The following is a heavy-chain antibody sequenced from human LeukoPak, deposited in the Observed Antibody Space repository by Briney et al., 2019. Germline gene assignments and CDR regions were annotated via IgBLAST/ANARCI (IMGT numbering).Heavy chain of an antibody. J-gene: IGHJ4*02. CDR3: ARDQGYSYGERLYYFDY. V-gene: IGHV3-21*01. CDR2: ISSSSSYI. Sequence: GGSLRLSCAASGFTFSSYSMNWVRQAPGKGLEWVSSISSSSSYIYYADSVKGRFTISRDNAENSLYLQMNSLRAEDTAVYYCARDQGYSYGERLYYFDYWGQGTLVTVSS. D-gene: IGHD5-18*01. CDR1: GFTFSSYS.